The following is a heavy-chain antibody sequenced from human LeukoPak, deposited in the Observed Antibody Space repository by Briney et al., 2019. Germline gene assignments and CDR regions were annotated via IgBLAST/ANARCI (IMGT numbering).Heavy chain of an antibody. CDR2: IRYDGSNK. V-gene: IGHV3-30*02. CDR1: GFSFSDYA. J-gene: IGHJ4*02. CDR3: AKDGRGSGYFPDY. Sequence: PGGSLRLSCVVSGFSFSDYAMHWVRQAPGKGLEWVAFIRYDGSNKYYADSVKGRFTISRDNSRNTLYLQMNSLRPEDSAVHYRAKDGRGSGYFPDYWGQGTLVTVSS. D-gene: IGHD3-22*01.